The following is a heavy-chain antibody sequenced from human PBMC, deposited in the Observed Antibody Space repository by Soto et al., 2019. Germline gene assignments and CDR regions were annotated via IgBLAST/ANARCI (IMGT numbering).Heavy chain of an antibody. V-gene: IGHV4-39*01. CDR2: IYYSGST. CDR1: GGSISSSSYY. J-gene: IGHJ4*02. Sequence: QLQLQESGPGLVKPSETLSLTCTVSGGSISSSSYYWGWIRQPPGKGLEWIGSIYYSGSTYYNPSLKSLVTISVDTSKNQFSLKLSSVTAADTDVYYCARRGYYYDSSGYPSVWYWGQGTLVTVSS. CDR3: ARRGYYYDSSGYPSVWY. D-gene: IGHD3-22*01.